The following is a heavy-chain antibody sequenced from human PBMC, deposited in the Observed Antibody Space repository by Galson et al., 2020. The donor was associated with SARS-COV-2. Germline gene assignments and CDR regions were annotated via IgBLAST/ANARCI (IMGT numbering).Heavy chain of an antibody. D-gene: IGHD3-10*01. CDR2: IYAYSGANT. J-gene: IGHJ6*02. CDR3: ARGVGGMNV. CDR1: GFTIYGNY. Sequence: LSLTCAATGFTIYGNYINWVRQAPGKGLEWVSIIYAYSGANTYYADSVRGRFTISRHNSENTVYLQMDSLRVEDTAVYYCARGVGGMNVWGQGTTVIVSS. V-gene: IGHV3-53*04.